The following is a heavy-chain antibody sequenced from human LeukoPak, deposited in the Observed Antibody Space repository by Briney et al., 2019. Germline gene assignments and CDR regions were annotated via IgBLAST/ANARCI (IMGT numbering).Heavy chain of an antibody. CDR1: GGSISRYF. D-gene: IGHD2-8*01. Sequence: SGTLSLTCTVSGGSISRYFWSWIRQPAGKGLEWIGRIYSSGSTNYSPSLKSRAIMSVDTSKNQFSLKLTSVTAADTAVYYCARDLSNGLTYSPFDYWGQGTLVTVSS. J-gene: IGHJ4*02. CDR2: IYSSGST. CDR3: ARDLSNGLTYSPFDY. V-gene: IGHV4-4*07.